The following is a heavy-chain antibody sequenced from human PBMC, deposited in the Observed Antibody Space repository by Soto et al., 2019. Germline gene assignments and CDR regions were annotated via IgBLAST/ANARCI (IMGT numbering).Heavy chain of an antibody. J-gene: IGHJ4*02. V-gene: IGHV4-59*01. Sequence: QVQLQESGPGQVKPSETLSLTCSVSGGSTSDFFWSWIRQSPERGLEWIGYVYYLGSTDYNPSLKSRVTISVDTSKRQFSLRLSSVTAADAAIYYCARDGYDGSGSPYPAYWGPGTQVTVSS. CDR2: VYYLGST. CDR3: ARDGYDGSGSPYPAY. CDR1: GGSTSDFF. D-gene: IGHD3-10*01.